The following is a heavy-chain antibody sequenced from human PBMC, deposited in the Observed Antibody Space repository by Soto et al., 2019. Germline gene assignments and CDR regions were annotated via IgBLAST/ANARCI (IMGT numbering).Heavy chain of an antibody. Sequence: GASVKVSCKASGGTFSSYAISWVRQAPGQGLGWMGGIIPIFGTANYAQKFQGRVTITADESTSTAYMELSSLRSEDTAVYYCARDHGYCSSTSCYMDYYYGMDVRGQGTTVTVSS. J-gene: IGHJ6*02. CDR1: GGTFSSYA. D-gene: IGHD2-2*02. CDR2: IIPIFGTA. V-gene: IGHV1-69*13. CDR3: ARDHGYCSSTSCYMDYYYGMDV.